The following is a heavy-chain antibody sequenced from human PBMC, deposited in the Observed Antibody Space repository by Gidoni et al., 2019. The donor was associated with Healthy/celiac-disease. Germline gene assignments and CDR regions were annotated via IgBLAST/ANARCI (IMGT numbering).Heavy chain of an antibody. Sequence: EVQLVESGGGLVQPGRSLRLACAASGFTFADYAMHWVRQAPGKGLEWVSVISWNSGSIGYADSVKGRFTISRDNAKNSLYLQMNSLRAEDTALYYCAKDFFDYWGQGTLVTVSS. CDR2: ISWNSGSI. V-gene: IGHV3-9*01. J-gene: IGHJ4*02. CDR1: GFTFADYA. CDR3: AKDFFDY.